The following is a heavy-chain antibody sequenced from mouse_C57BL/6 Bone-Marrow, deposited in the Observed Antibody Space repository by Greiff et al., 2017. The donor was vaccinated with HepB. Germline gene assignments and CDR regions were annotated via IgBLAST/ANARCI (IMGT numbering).Heavy chain of an antibody. J-gene: IGHJ3*01. CDR2: IYPRSGNT. D-gene: IGHD1-1*01. CDR1: GYTFTSYG. CDR3: ARTGIYYYGSSPFAY. Sequence: QVQLKESGAELARPGASVKLSCKASGYTFTSYGISWVKQRTGQGLEWIGEIYPRSGNTYYNEKFKGKAKLTADKSSSTAYMELRSLTSEDSAVYFCARTGIYYYGSSPFAYWGQGTLVTVSA. V-gene: IGHV1-81*01.